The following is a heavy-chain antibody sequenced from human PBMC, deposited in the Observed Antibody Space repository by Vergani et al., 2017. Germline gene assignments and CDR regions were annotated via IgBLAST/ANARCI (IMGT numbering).Heavy chain of an antibody. D-gene: IGHD6-19*01. CDR3: ARDRQWLVQLNYYYYMDV. Sequence: QVQLQQWGAGLLKPSETLSLTCTVSGGSFSGYYWSWIRQPPGKGLEWIGEINHSGSTNYNPSLKSRVTISVDTSKNQFSLKLSSVTAADTAVYYCARDRQWLVQLNYYYYMDVWGKGTTVTVSS. J-gene: IGHJ6*03. CDR2: INHSGST. V-gene: IGHV4-34*01. CDR1: GGSFSGYY.